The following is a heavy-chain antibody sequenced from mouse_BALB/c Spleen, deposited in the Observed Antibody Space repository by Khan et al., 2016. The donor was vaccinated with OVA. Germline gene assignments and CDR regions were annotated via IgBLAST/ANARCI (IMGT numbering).Heavy chain of an antibody. CDR2: ISYSGSA. CDR3: ARTARIKY. V-gene: IGHV3-2*02. CDR1: GYSITSGYG. Sequence: EVQLVESGPGLVKPSQSLSLTCTVTGYSITSGYGWNWIRQFPGNKLEWMGYISYSGSANYNPSLKSRISITRDKSKNQFFLQLNSVTTEETATYYCARTARIKYWGQGTTLTVSA. J-gene: IGHJ2*01. D-gene: IGHD1-2*01.